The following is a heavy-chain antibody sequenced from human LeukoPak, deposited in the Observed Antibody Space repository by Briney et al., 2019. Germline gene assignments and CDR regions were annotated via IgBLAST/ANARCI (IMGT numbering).Heavy chain of an antibody. CDR1: GFTFSSYS. CDR3: VRACGSAACPFYFHY. J-gene: IGHJ4*02. D-gene: IGHD2-21*01. V-gene: IGHV3-21*01. CDR2: ISSSSSYI. Sequence: GGSLRLSCAASGFTFSSYSMNWVRQAPGKGLEWVSSISSSSSYIYYADSVKGRFTISRDNAQNSLYLQLNSLRAQDSALYYCVRACGSAACPFYFHYWGQGTLVTVSS.